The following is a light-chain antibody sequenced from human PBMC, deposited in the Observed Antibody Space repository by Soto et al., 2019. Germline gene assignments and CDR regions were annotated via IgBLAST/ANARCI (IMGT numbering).Light chain of an antibody. V-gene: IGKV3-20*01. J-gene: IGKJ1*01. Sequence: EIVLTQSPGTLSLSPGERATLSCRASQSVSSNYLAWYQQKPGQAPRLLIYGASSRATGIPDRFTGSGSGTDFTLTISRLEPEDFAVYYCQKYGSPLWTFGQGTKVEIK. CDR1: QSVSSNY. CDR2: GAS. CDR3: QKYGSPLWT.